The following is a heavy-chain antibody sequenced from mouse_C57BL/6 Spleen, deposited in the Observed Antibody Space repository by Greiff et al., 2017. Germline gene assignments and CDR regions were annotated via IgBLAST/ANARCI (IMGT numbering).Heavy chain of an antibody. CDR1: GYTFTSYT. V-gene: IGHV1-4*01. CDR3: ARVGAGWYFDV. J-gene: IGHJ1*03. Sequence: VQLQQSGAELARPGASVKMSCKASGYTFTSYTMHWVKQRPGQGLEWIGYINPSSGYTKYNQKFKDKATLTADKSSSTAYMRLSSLTSEDSAVYYCARVGAGWYFDVWGTGTTVTVSS. CDR2: INPSSGYT.